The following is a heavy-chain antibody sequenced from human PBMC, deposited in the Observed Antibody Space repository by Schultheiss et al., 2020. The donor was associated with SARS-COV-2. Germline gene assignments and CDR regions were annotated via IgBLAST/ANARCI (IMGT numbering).Heavy chain of an antibody. CDR1: GFTFSNAW. CDR2: IKSKTDGGTT. J-gene: IGHJ4*02. Sequence: GGSLRLSCAASGFTFSNAWMSWVRQAPGKGLEWVGRIKSKTDGGTTDYAAPVKGRFTISRDNSKNTLYLQMNSLRAEDTAVYYCARVAYCSSTSCYDYWGQGTLVTVSS. D-gene: IGHD2-2*01. CDR3: ARVAYCSSTSCYDY. V-gene: IGHV3-15*01.